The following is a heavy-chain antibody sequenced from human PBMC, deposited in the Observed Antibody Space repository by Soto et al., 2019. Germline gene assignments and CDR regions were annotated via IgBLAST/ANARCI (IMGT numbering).Heavy chain of an antibody. D-gene: IGHD3-16*01. V-gene: IGHV3-23*01. CDR1: GFTFSSYA. Sequence: GGSLRLSCAASGFTFSSYAMSWVRQAPGKGLEWVSAISGSGGSTYYADSVKGRFTISRDNSKNTLYLQMNSLRAEDTAVYYCAKDQGGGLTPYYYYGMDVWGQGTTVTVSS. CDR2: ISGSGGST. CDR3: AKDQGGGLTPYYYYGMDV. J-gene: IGHJ6*02.